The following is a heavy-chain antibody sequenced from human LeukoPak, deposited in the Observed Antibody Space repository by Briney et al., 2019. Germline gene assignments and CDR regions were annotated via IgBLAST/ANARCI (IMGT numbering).Heavy chain of an antibody. CDR1: GFTFSSYS. D-gene: IGHD6-19*01. CDR2: ISSSSSYI. Sequence: GGSLRLSCAASGFTFSSYSMNWVRQAPGKGLEWVSSISSSSSYIYYAGSVKGRFTISRDNAKNSLYLQMNSLRAEDTAVYYCARAGGDSSGWYGYWGQGTLVTVSS. V-gene: IGHV3-21*01. CDR3: ARAGGDSSGWYGY. J-gene: IGHJ4*02.